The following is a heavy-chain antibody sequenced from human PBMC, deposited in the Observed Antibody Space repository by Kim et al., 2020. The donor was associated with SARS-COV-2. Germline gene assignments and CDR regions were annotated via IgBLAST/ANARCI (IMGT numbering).Heavy chain of an antibody. CDR2: IWYDGSNK. CDR3: ARGKGMTTVTTGNWFDP. V-gene: IGHV3-33*01. J-gene: IGHJ5*02. Sequence: GSLRLSCAASGFTFSSYGMHWVRQAPGKGLEWVAVIWYDGSNKYYADSVKGRFTISRDNSKNTLYLQMNSLRAEDTAVYYCARGKGMTTVTTGNWFDPWGQGTLVTVSS. D-gene: IGHD4-17*01. CDR1: GFTFSSYG.